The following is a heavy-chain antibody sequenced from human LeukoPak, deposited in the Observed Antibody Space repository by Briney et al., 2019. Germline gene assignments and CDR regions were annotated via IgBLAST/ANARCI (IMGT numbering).Heavy chain of an antibody. CDR1: GFTFSSHA. CDR3: AWELTKRYDS. CDR2: ISHDGGYQ. Sequence: QSGGSLRLSCAVSGFTFSSHAMPWIRQAPGEGLKWVAVISHDGGYQDYADSVKGRFTISRDNPRNTLYLQMNSLRSEDTAVYYCAWELTKRYDSGGQGTLVTVSS. V-gene: IGHV3-30-3*01. J-gene: IGHJ4*02. D-gene: IGHD5-24*01.